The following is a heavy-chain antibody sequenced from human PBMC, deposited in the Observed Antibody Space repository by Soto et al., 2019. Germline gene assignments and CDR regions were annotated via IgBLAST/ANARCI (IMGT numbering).Heavy chain of an antibody. CDR2: ITSSGSST. CDR1: GFTFSDYA. CDR3: AKGAEGYVVSSLDY. D-gene: IGHD5-12*01. V-gene: IGHV3-23*01. Sequence: EVQLLESGGGFVQPGGSLRLSCGASGFTFSDYAMTWVRQAPGKGLEWVSAITSSGSSTYYAESVKGRFTISRDNSKSTLYLQMNSLRAEDTATYYCAKGAEGYVVSSLDYWGQGTLVTVSS. J-gene: IGHJ4*02.